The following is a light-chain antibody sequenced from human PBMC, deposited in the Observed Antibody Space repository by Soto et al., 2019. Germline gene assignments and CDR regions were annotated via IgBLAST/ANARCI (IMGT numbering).Light chain of an antibody. CDR1: RSIANF. V-gene: IGKV1-39*01. Sequence: DIQMTQSPSSLSASVGDRVTITCRASRSIANFLNWYQQKPGKAPKLLIYAASSLQSGVPSRFSGSGSGTDFTLTISSLQPEDFATYYCHQTDTIPETFGQGTKVEIK. CDR3: HQTDTIPET. CDR2: AAS. J-gene: IGKJ1*01.